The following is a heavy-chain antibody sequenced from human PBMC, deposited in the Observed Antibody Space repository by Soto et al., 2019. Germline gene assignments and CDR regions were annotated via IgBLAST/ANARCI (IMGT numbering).Heavy chain of an antibody. J-gene: IGHJ4*02. V-gene: IGHV3-7*01. Sequence: EVQLVESGGGLVQPGGSLRLSCAASGFTFSNSWMSWVRQAPGKGLEWVADINPVESEKDYVDSVKGRFTVSRDNAKNSLYLQMNSLRVEDTALYYCARDPAWGSLDYGGLGTLVTVSS. CDR2: INPVESEK. CDR1: GFTFSNSW. CDR3: ARDPAWGSLDY. D-gene: IGHD7-27*01.